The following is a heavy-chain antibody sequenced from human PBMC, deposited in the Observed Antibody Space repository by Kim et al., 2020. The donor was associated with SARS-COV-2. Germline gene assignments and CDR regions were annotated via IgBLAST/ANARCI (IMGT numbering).Heavy chain of an antibody. Sequence: SETLSLTCTVSGGSISSSSYYWGWIRQPPGKGLEWIGSIYYSGSTYYNPSLKSRVTISVDTSKNQFSLKLSSVTAADTAVYYCARHPSYVGAPIRELNWFDPWGQGTLVTVSS. J-gene: IGHJ5*02. CDR1: GGSISSSSYY. CDR3: ARHPSYVGAPIRELNWFDP. V-gene: IGHV4-39*01. CDR2: IYYSGST. D-gene: IGHD1-26*01.